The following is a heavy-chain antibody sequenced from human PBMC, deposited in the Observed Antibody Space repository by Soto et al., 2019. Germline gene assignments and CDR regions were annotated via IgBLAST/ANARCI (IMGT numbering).Heavy chain of an antibody. D-gene: IGHD5-12*01. CDR2: ISAYNGNT. Sequence: ASVKVSCKASGYTFTSYGISWVRQAPGQGLEWMGWISAYNGNTNYAQKLQGRVTMTTDTSTSTAYMELRSLRSDDTAVYYCARVSERGYVYYYYMDVWGKGTTVTVSS. CDR3: ARVSERGYVYYYYMDV. V-gene: IGHV1-18*01. J-gene: IGHJ6*03. CDR1: GYTFTSYG.